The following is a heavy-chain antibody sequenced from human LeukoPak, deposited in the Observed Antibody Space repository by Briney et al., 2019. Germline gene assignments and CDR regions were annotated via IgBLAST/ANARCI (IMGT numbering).Heavy chain of an antibody. CDR1: GGSFSGYY. Sequence: SETLSLTCTVSGGSFSGYYWSWIRQPPGKGLEWIGEINHSGSTNYNPSLKSRVTISVDTSKNQFSLKLSSVTAADTAVYYCARGGIAAAGNGWFDPWGQGTLVTVSS. D-gene: IGHD6-13*01. CDR3: ARGGIAAAGNGWFDP. J-gene: IGHJ5*02. V-gene: IGHV4-34*01. CDR2: INHSGST.